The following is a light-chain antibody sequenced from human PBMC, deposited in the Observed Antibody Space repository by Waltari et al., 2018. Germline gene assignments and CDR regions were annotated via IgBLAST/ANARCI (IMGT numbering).Light chain of an antibody. J-gene: IGLJ3*02. CDR1: SSDVGYYNY. V-gene: IGLV2-8*01. CDR2: EVT. Sequence: QSALTQPPSASGSPGQSVTIACTGTSSDVGYYNYVSWYPQHPGKAPKLRIYEVTKRPPGVPDGFSGSRSDNTASLTVSGVQVEDEADYYCTSLAAGSTWVFGGGTKLTVL. CDR3: TSLAAGSTWV.